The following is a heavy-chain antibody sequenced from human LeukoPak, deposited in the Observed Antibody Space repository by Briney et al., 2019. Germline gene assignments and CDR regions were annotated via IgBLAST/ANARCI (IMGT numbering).Heavy chain of an antibody. CDR3: ARGCSSTSCWVDY. V-gene: IGHV1-69*13. CDR2: IIPIFGTA. J-gene: IGHJ4*02. Sequence: SVKVSCKASGGTFSSYAISWVRQAPGQGLEWMGGIIPIFGTANYAQKFQGRVTITADESTSTAYMELSSLRSEDTAVYYCARGCSSTSCWVDYWGQGTLVTVSS. CDR1: GGTFSSYA. D-gene: IGHD2-2*01.